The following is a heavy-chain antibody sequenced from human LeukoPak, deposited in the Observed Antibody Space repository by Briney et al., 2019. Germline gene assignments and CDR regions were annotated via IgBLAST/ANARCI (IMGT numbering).Heavy chain of an antibody. CDR1: GGTFSSYA. D-gene: IGHD3-10*01. J-gene: IGHJ4*02. CDR2: IIPIFGTA. Sequence: ASVKVSCKASGGTFSSYAISWVRQAPGQGLEWMGGIIPIFGTANYAQKFQGRVTITADESTSTAYMELSSLRSEDTAVYYCARLRQYYYGSGGYYTGWGQGTLVTVSS. CDR3: ARLRQYYYGSGGYYTG. V-gene: IGHV1-69*01.